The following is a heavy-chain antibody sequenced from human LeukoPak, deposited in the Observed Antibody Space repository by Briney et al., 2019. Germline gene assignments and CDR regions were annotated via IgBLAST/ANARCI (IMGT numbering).Heavy chain of an antibody. CDR2: ISGSGGST. CDR3: AKDHRSYYYGSGSSSY. Sequence: GGSLRLSCAASGFTFSSHALSWVRQAPGKGLEWVSAISGSGGSTYYADSVKGRFTISRDNSKNTLYLQMNSLRAEDTAVYYCAKDHRSYYYGSGSSSYWGQGTLVTVSS. CDR1: GFTFSSHA. V-gene: IGHV3-23*01. D-gene: IGHD3-10*01. J-gene: IGHJ4*02.